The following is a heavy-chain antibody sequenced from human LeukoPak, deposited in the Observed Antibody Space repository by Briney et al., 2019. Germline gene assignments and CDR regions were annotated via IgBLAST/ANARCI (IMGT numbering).Heavy chain of an antibody. CDR1: GFTFGDFA. CDR2: ISFDGSNK. D-gene: IGHD1-26*01. V-gene: IGHV3-30-3*01. J-gene: IGHJ6*02. Sequence: GGSLRLSCAASGFTFGDFAMHWVRQAPGKGLEWVALISFDGSNKYYADSVKGRFTISRDNSKNTLSLQMNSLRAEDTAVYYCARLRETRGYYYYGMDVWGQGTTVTVSS. CDR3: ARLRETRGYYYYGMDV.